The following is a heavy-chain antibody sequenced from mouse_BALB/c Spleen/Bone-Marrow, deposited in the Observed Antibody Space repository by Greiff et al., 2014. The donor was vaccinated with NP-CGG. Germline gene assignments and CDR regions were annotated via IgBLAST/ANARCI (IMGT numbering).Heavy chain of an antibody. V-gene: IGHV1-54*01. J-gene: IGHJ3*01. CDR3: ARRGYSFAY. D-gene: IGHD3-1*01. Sequence: QVQLQQSGAELVRPGTSVKVSCKASGYAFTNYLIEWVKQRPGQGLEWIGVINPGSGGTNYNEKFKGKATLTADKSSSTAYMQLSSLTSDDSAVYFCARRGYSFAYWGQGTLVTVSA. CDR2: INPGSGGT. CDR1: GYAFTNYL.